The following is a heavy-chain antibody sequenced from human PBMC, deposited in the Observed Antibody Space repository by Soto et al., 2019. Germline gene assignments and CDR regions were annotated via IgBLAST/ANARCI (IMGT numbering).Heavy chain of an antibody. CDR2: IHWDDER. CDR1: GFSLTSSGVG. V-gene: IGHV2-5*02. J-gene: IGHJ4*02. D-gene: IGHD6-19*01. Sequence: ITLKESGPTLVKPSQTLTLTCTLSGFSLTSSGVGVGWVRQAPGQALEWLALIHWDDERQYSPSLKTRLTITKDTSKNQVVLTVTNMDPVDTGTYYCTYRLLRLGSGWNFDYWGQGTRVTVSA. CDR3: TYRLLRLGSGWNFDY.